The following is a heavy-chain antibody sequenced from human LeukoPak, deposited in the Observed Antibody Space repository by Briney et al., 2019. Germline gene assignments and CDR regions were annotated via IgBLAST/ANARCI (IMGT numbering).Heavy chain of an antibody. J-gene: IGHJ3*02. V-gene: IGHV3-9*03. D-gene: IGHD1-20*01. CDR1: GFTFDDYA. CDR2: ISWNSGSI. CDR3: AKDSSGNWNDPGAFDI. Sequence: GGSLRLSCAASGFTFDDYAMHWVRQAPGKGLEWVSGISWNSGSIGYADSVNGRFTISRDNAKNSLYLQMNSLRAEDMALYYCAKDSSGNWNDPGAFDIWGQGTMVTVSS.